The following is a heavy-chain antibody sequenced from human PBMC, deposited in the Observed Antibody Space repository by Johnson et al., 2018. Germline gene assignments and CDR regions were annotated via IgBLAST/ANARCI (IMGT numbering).Heavy chain of an antibody. V-gene: IGHV3-30*04. CDR3: ARDPYFDTGYYYYYMDV. CDR1: GFTFSRYA. J-gene: IGHJ6*03. Sequence: QLVQSGGGVVQPGRSLRLPCAASGFTFSRYALHWVRQAPGKGLEWVAVISYDGRNKYYADSVKGRLTISRDNSKNTLYLQMNSLRAEDTAVYLCARDPYFDTGYYYYYMDVWGRGTTVTVSS. CDR2: ISYDGRNK. D-gene: IGHD3-22*01.